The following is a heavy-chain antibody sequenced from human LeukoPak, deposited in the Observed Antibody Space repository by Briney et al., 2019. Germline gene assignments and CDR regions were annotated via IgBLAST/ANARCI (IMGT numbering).Heavy chain of an antibody. Sequence: GSLRLSCAASGFTFDDYAMHWVRQAPGKGLEWVSLISGVGGSTYYADSVKGRFTISRDNSKNSLYLQMNSLRTEDTALYYCANDVDTAMPRDYWGQGTLVTVSS. CDR1: GFTFDDYA. J-gene: IGHJ4*02. CDR2: ISGVGGST. CDR3: ANDVDTAMPRDY. V-gene: IGHV3-43*02. D-gene: IGHD5-18*01.